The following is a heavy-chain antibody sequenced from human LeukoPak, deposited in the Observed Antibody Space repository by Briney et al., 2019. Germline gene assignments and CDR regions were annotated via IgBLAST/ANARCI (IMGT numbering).Heavy chain of an antibody. Sequence: GGSLRLSCAASGFTFSSYNMNWVRQAPGKGLEWVSFNSSSSSYIYYADSVKGRFTISRDNAKNSLYLQMNNLRAEATAVYYCARDKYGSGSYSWSKRLDSWGQGTLVTVSS. V-gene: IGHV3-21*01. J-gene: IGHJ4*02. CDR1: GFTFSSYN. D-gene: IGHD3-10*01. CDR3: ARDKYGSGSYSWSKRLDS. CDR2: NSSSSSYI.